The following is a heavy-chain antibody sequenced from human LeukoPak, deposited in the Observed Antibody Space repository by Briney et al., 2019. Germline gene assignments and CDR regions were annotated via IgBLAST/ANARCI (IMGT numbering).Heavy chain of an antibody. CDR1: GGSISSGGYY. J-gene: IGHJ4*02. D-gene: IGHD3-22*01. CDR2: IYYSGST. Sequence: PSETLSLTCTVSGGSISSGGYYWSWIRQHPGKGLERIGYIYYSGSTYYNPSLKSRVTISVDTSKNQFSLKLSSVTAADTAVYYCARVLRSSGFGFDYWGQGTLVTVSS. CDR3: ARVLRSSGFGFDY. V-gene: IGHV4-31*03.